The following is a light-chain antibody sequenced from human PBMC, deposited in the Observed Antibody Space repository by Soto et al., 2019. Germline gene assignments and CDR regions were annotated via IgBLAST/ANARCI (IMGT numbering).Light chain of an antibody. Sequence: EIVMTQSPATLSVSPGDRATLSCRASQSVTGNLALYQQKPGQSPRLLIYDTFNRATGVPARFSGSGSGTDYALTINGLQFEDFAVYYCQYFNKWPPMYTFGQGTKLEI. CDR2: DTF. CDR3: QYFNKWPPMYT. V-gene: IGKV3-15*01. CDR1: QSVTGN. J-gene: IGKJ2*01.